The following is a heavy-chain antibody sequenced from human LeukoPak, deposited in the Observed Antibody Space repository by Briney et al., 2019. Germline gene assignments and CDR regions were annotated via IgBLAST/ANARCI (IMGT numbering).Heavy chain of an antibody. CDR2: INPSGGST. J-gene: IGHJ4*02. CDR1: GYTFTSYY. CDR3: ARDRRGNSVYYTNFDY. Sequence: GASVKVSCKASGYTFTSYYMHWVRQAPGQGLEWMGIINPSGGSTSYAQKFQGRVTMTRDTSTSTVYMGLSSLRSEDTAVYYCARDRRGNSVYYTNFDYWGQGTLVTVSS. V-gene: IGHV1-46*01. D-gene: IGHD3-22*01.